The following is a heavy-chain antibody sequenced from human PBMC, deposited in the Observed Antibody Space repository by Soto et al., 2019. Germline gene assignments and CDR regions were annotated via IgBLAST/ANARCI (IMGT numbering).Heavy chain of an antibody. CDR2: ISGKGDKT. CDR1: GFTFSTYA. Sequence: EVHLLESGGGSVQPGWSLRLSCAASGFTFSTYAMTSVRQAPGKGLEWVSTISGKGDKTYYADSVKGRLTISIDNSRSTLFLQMNSVRAEDTAVYFCAKDSSYSQSHARDIWGQGTMVTVSS. V-gene: IGHV3-23*01. J-gene: IGHJ3*02. D-gene: IGHD5-12*01. CDR3: AKDSSYSQSHARDI.